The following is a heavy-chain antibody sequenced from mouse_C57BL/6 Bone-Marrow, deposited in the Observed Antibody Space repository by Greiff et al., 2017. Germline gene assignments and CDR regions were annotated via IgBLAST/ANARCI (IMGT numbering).Heavy chain of an antibody. J-gene: IGHJ1*03. V-gene: IGHV1-52*01. CDR3: ARSGDHYVGYFDV. D-gene: IGHD1-1*01. Sequence: QVQLQQPGAELVRPGSSVKLSCKASGYTLTSYWMHWVKQRPIQGLEWIGNIDPSDSETHYNQNFKDKATLTVDKSSSTAYMTLSSLTYEDSAFYYCARSGDHYVGYFDVWGTGTTVTVSS. CDR2: IDPSDSET. CDR1: GYTLTSYW.